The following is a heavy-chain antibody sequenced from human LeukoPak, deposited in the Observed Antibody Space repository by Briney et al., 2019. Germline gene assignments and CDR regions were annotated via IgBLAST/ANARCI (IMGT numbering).Heavy chain of an antibody. D-gene: IGHD3-22*01. CDR1: GFNFGDYG. CDR3: TRGDYYDSSGYYFLFDY. V-gene: IGHV3-49*04. CDR2: IRSKAYGGTT. J-gene: IGHJ4*02. Sequence: GGSLRLSCTASGFNFGDYGMSWVRQAPGKGLEWVGFIRSKAYGGTTEYAASVKGSFTISRDDSKSIAYLQMNSLKTEDTAVYYCTRGDYYDSSGYYFLFDYWGQGTLVTVSS.